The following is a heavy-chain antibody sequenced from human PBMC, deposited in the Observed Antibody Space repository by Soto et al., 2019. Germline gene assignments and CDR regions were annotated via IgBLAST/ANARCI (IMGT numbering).Heavy chain of an antibody. D-gene: IGHD3-10*01. V-gene: IGHV4-31*03. CDR3: ARLTSGPVYFDY. J-gene: IGHJ4*02. Sequence: QVQLQESGPGLVKPSQTLSLTCTVSGGSISSGGYYWSWIRQHPGKGLDWIGYNYYSGSTYSHPSLKSRVTKSVDTSKNQFSLKLSSVTAADTAVYSCARLTSGPVYFDYWGQGTLVTVSS. CDR1: GGSISSGGYY. CDR2: NYYSGST.